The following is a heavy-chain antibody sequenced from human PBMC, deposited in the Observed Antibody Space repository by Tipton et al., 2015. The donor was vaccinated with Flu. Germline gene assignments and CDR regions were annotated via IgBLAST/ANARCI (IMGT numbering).Heavy chain of an antibody. CDR1: GFTVSSNY. CDR3: ARGQGANP. J-gene: IGHJ5*02. V-gene: IGHV3-53*01. Sequence: SLRLSCAASGFTVSSNYMSWVRQAPGKGLEWVSVIYSDGSTYYIDSVKGRFTISRDNSENMLSLEMNSLRAEDTAVYYCARGQGANPWGQGTLVTVSP. CDR2: IYSDGST.